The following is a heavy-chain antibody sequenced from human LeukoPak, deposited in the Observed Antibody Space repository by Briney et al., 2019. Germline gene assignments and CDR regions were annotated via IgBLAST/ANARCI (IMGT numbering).Heavy chain of an antibody. J-gene: IGHJ5*02. Sequence: KLGESLKISCKGSEYTSTSYWIGWVRQMPGKGLEWMGSIHPGDSVTRYSPSFQGQVTISADKSIRTAYLQWSSLKASDTAVYYCVRRNYGSSIRWFDPWGQGTLVTVSS. CDR2: IHPGDSVT. D-gene: IGHD3-10*01. V-gene: IGHV5-51*01. CDR1: EYTSTSYW. CDR3: VRRNYGSSIRWFDP.